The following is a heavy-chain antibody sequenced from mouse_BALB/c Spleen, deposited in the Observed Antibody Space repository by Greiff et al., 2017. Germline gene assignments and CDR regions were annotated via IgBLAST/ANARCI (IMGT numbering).Heavy chain of an antibody. Sequence: EVHLVESGGGLVQPGGSRKLSCAASGFTFSSFGMHWVRQAPEKGLEWVAYISSGSSTIYYADTVKGRFTISRDNPKNTLFLQMTSLRSEDTAMYYCARGNGYFDYGGQGTTLTVSS. D-gene: IGHD2-1*01. CDR1: GFTFSSFG. CDR2: ISSGSSTI. CDR3: ARGNGYFDY. J-gene: IGHJ2*01. V-gene: IGHV5-17*02.